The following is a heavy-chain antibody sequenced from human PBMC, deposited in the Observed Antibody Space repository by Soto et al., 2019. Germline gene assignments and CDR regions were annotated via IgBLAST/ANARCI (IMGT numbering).Heavy chain of an antibody. J-gene: IGHJ4*02. CDR1: GYSFTNYW. D-gene: IGHD3-16*01. CDR2: IYPGDSDT. Sequence: GESLKISCKGSGYSFTNYWIAWVRQMPGKGLERMGLIYPGDSDTRYSPSFQGQVTISADKSISTAYLQWSSLKASDTAMYYCARRLSPGFDHWGQGTLVTVSS. CDR3: ARRLSPGFDH. V-gene: IGHV5-51*01.